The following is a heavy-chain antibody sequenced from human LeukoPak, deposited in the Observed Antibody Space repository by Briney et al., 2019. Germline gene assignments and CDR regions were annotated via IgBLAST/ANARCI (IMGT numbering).Heavy chain of an antibody. Sequence: SETLSLTCAVYGGSFSGYYWSWIRQPPGKGLEWIGEINHSGSTNYNPSLKSRVTISVDTPKNQFSLKLSSVTAADTAVYYCARRGTMVRGVRNWFDPWGQGTLVTVSS. D-gene: IGHD3-10*01. CDR1: GGSFSGYY. V-gene: IGHV4-34*01. J-gene: IGHJ5*02. CDR3: ARRGTMVRGVRNWFDP. CDR2: INHSGST.